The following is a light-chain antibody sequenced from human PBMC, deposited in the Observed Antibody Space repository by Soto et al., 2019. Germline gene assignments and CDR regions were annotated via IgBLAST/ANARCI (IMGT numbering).Light chain of an antibody. Sequence: EIVLTQSTGTLSLSPGERATLSCRASQSVRSSYLTWYQQKPGQAPRLLIYGASSRATGIPDRFSGSGSGTDFTLTISRLEPEDFAVYYCQQYGTSPLTFGGGTKVDI. CDR3: QQYGTSPLT. CDR1: QSVRSSY. V-gene: IGKV3-20*01. CDR2: GAS. J-gene: IGKJ4*01.